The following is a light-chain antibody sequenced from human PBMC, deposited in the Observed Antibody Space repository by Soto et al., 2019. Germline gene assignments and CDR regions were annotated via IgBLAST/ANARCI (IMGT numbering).Light chain of an antibody. Sequence: ALTQPASVSGSPGQSITISCTGTSSDVGGYNYVSWYQQHPGKAPKLMIYDVRNRPSGVSNRFSGSKSVNTASLTISGLQAEDEADYYCSSYTTVSTYVFGTGTKLTVL. CDR2: DVR. CDR1: SSDVGGYNY. J-gene: IGLJ1*01. CDR3: SSYTTVSTYV. V-gene: IGLV2-14*01.